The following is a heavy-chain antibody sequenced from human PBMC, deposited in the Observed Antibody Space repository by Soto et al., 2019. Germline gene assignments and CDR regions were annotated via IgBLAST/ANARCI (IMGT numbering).Heavy chain of an antibody. Sequence: SETLWRTCTLSCGCMRRVCCSWILQTPGKRLEWLGSIFHSGNAKYDHSITSRVTISIATSKSPFSMSLASATAAATAVSFCARAHAPTLPFAYWGLGILVTVSS. CDR2: IFHSGNA. D-gene: IGHD2-15*01. J-gene: IGHJ4*01. CDR1: CGCMRRVC. CDR3: ARAHAPTLPFAY. V-gene: IGHV4-59*01.